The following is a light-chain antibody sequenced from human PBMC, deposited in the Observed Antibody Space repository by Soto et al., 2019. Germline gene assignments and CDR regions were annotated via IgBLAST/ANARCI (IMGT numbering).Light chain of an antibody. V-gene: IGLV1-40*01. J-gene: IGLJ1*01. Sequence: QSALTQPPSVSGAQGQRVTISCTGSSSNIGAGYDVHWYQQFPGRAPKLLIYANTNRPSGVPDRFSGSKSVTSASLAIAGLLAEDEADYYCQSYDSSLTVFGTGTKVTV. CDR3: QSYDSSLTV. CDR2: ANT. CDR1: SSNIGAGYD.